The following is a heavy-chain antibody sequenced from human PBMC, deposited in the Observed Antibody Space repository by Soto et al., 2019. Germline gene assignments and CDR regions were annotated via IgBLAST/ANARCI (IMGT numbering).Heavy chain of an antibody. D-gene: IGHD3-10*01. Sequence: QVQLVQSGAEVKKPGSSVEVSCKASGGSFSRYTFSWVRQAPGQGLEWMGRNVPTLNIANYAPKCQGRVSFSADKSTGTVYMELRSLTSAETAVYYCARGPTYSAGSYYINWGQGTLVTVS. CDR1: GGSFSRYT. V-gene: IGHV1-69*02. CDR2: NVPTLNIA. J-gene: IGHJ4*02. CDR3: ARGPTYSAGSYYIN.